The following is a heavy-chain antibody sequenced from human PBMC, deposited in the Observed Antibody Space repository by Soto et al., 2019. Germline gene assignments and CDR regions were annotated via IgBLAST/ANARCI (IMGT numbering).Heavy chain of an antibody. V-gene: IGHV4-39*01. CDR1: GGSISSSSYY. CDR2: IYYSGST. J-gene: IGHJ4*02. CDR3: VCVCDNDEYRRTWTDY. D-gene: IGHD4-4*01. Sequence: SETLSLTCTVSGGSISSSSYYWGWIRQPPGKGLEWIGSIYYSGSTYYNPSLKSRVTISVDTSKNQFSLKLSSVTAADTAVYYCVCVCDNDEYRRTWTDYWGQGTLVTVSS.